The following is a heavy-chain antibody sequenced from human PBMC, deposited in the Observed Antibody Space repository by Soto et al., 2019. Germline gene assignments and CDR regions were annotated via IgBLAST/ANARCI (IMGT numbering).Heavy chain of an antibody. CDR1: GFTFSSYS. CDR3: ARSKRTYYDILTGYHYWGNDY. CDR2: ISSSSSYI. Sequence: GGSLRLSCAASGFTFSSYSMNWVRQAPGKGLGWVSSISSSSSYIYYADSVKGRFTISRDNAKNSLYLQMNSLRAEDTAVYYCARSKRTYYDILTGYHYWGNDYWGQGTLVTVSS. V-gene: IGHV3-21*01. J-gene: IGHJ4*02. D-gene: IGHD3-9*01.